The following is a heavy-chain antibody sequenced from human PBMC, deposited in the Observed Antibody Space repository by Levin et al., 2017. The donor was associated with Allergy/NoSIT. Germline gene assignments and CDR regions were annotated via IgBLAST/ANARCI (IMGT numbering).Heavy chain of an antibody. CDR1: GYTFTGYY. J-gene: IGHJ4*02. CDR3: ARGEGLGGLAAADRTEY. CDR2: INPNSGGT. V-gene: IGHV1-2*04. Sequence: ASVKVSCKASGYTFTGYYMHWVRQAPGQGLEWMGWINPNSGGTNYAQKFQGWVTMTRDTSISTAYMELSRLRSDDTAVYYCARGEGLGGLAAADRTEYWGQGTLVTVS. D-gene: IGHD6-13*01.